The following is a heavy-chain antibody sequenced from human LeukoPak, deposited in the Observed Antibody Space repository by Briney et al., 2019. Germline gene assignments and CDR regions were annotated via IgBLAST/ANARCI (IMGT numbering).Heavy chain of an antibody. V-gene: IGHV6-1*01. Sequence: SQTLSLTCAISGDSVSTNSAAWNWIRQSPSRGLEWLGRTYYRSKWHTDYAVSVKSRITFKPDTSKNQFTLQLRSVTPEDTAVYYCARGVWDIVVVSDSRAYYYYMDAWGKGTTFTVS. D-gene: IGHD2-2*01. CDR2: TYYRSKWHT. CDR1: GDSVSTNSAA. CDR3: ARGVWDIVVVSDSRAYYYYMDA. J-gene: IGHJ6*03.